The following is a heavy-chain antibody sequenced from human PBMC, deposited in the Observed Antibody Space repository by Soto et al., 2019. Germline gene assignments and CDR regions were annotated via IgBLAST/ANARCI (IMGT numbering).Heavy chain of an antibody. CDR3: AGQTFTIAAASYGRSNWFDP. CDR1: GGSITGSSHF. V-gene: IGHV4-39*01. J-gene: IGHJ5*02. CDR2: IYFTGNT. Sequence: SETLSLTCPASGGSITGSSHFWGWVRQPPGKGLEWIGTIYFTGNTYYTPSLKSRLTMSIDTSKNEFSLRLNSVTAADTAVYYCAGQTFTIAAASYGRSNWFDPWGPGTLVTVSS. D-gene: IGHD6-25*01.